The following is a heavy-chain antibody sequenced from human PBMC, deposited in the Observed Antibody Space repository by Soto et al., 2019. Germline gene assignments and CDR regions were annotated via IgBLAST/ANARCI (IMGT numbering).Heavy chain of an antibody. J-gene: IGHJ6*02. CDR3: AADPPGPRTAKAYYGMDV. D-gene: IGHD5-18*01. V-gene: IGHV1-58*01. CDR1: GFTFTSSA. CDR2: IVVGSGNT. Sequence: SVKVSCKASGFTFTSSAVQWVRQARGQRLEWIGWIVVGSGNTNYAQKFQERVTITRDMSTSTAYMELSSLRSEDTAVYYCAADPPGPRTAKAYYGMDVWGQGTTVTVSS.